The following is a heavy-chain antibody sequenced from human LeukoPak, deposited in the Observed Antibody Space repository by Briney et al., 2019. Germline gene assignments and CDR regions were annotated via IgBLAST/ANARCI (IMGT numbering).Heavy chain of an antibody. CDR1: GFTFSSYA. CDR3: AKDMAMVRGTKTDY. Sequence: AGGSLRLSCAASGFTFSSYAMSWVRQAPWKGLEWVSAISGSGGSTYYADSVKGRFTISRDNSKNTLYLQMNSLRAEDTAVYYCAKDMAMVRGTKTDYWGQGTLVTVSS. V-gene: IGHV3-23*01. J-gene: IGHJ4*02. D-gene: IGHD3-10*01. CDR2: ISGSGGST.